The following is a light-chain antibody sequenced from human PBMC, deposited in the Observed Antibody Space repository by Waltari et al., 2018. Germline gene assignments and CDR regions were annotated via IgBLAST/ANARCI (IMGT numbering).Light chain of an antibody. CDR1: SSTIGSTY. V-gene: IGLV1-44*01. J-gene: IGLJ1*01. Sequence: QSVLTQPPSASGTPGQRVTIPSSASSSTIGSTYVNLYQQPPGTAPKLAIYNNNKRPSGVPDRFSGSKYGTSASLAISGLQSEDEADYYCAGWDGSLNGYVFGAATKVTVL. CDR2: NNN. CDR3: AGWDGSLNGYV.